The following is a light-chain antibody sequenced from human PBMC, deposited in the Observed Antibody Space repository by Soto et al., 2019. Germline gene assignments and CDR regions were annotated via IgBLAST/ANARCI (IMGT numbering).Light chain of an antibody. V-gene: IGLV2-23*02. CDR1: SSDVGSYNL. J-gene: IGLJ1*01. Sequence: QSALTQPASVSGSPGQSITTSCTGTSSDVGSYNLVSWYQQHPGKAPKLMIYEVSKRPSGVSNRFSGSKSGNTASLTISGLQAEDEADYYCCSYAGSSTLFGTGTKLTVL. CDR2: EVS. CDR3: CSYAGSSTL.